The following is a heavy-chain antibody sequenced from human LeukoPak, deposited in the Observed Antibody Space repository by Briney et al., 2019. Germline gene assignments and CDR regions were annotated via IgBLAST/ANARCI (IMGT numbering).Heavy chain of an antibody. Sequence: GGSLRLSCAASGFTFSSYWMSWVRQAPGEGLEWVANIKQDGSEKYYVDSVKGRFTISRDNAKNSLYLQVNSLRAEDTAVYYCARDTASYDSSGYYYYYGMDVWGQGTTVTVSS. D-gene: IGHD3-22*01. CDR2: IKQDGSEK. CDR1: GFTFSSYW. CDR3: ARDTASYDSSGYYYYYGMDV. V-gene: IGHV3-7*03. J-gene: IGHJ6*02.